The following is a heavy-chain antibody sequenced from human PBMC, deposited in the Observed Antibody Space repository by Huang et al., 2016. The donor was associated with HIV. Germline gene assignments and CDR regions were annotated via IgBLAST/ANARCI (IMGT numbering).Heavy chain of an antibody. J-gene: IGHJ4*02. CDR2: VSFDGRTK. CDR3: AKDKYLMSTILAYYFDC. Sequence: QVQLVESGGGVVQPGRSRRLSCTASGFSFSSYGMHWLRQAPGKGLGWVAVVSFDGRTKYSADSVKGRFTISRDNSKNTLYLQMNSLTVEDTAVYYCAKDKYLMSTILAYYFDCWGQGTLVTVSS. D-gene: IGHD3-3*01. V-gene: IGHV3-30*18. CDR1: GFSFSSYG.